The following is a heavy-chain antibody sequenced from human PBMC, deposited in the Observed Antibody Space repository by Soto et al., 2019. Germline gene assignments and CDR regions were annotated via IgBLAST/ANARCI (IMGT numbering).Heavy chain of an antibody. CDR1: GYTFTSYD. CDR3: ARCIQGDYYYGMDV. J-gene: IGHJ6*02. D-gene: IGHD5-18*01. Sequence: ASVKVSCKASGYTFTSYDINWVRQATGQGLEWMGWMNGNSGNTQYAQKFRGRVTMTTDTSTTTVYMELTNLRSDDTAVYYCARCIQGDYYYGMDVWGQGTTVTVSS. V-gene: IGHV1-8*01. CDR2: MNGNSGNT.